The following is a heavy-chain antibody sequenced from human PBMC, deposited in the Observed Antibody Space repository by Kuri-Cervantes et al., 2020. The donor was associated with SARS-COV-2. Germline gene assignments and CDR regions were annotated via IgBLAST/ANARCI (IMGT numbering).Heavy chain of an antibody. D-gene: IGHD3-10*01. Sequence: GESLKISCAASGFTFSSYAMSWVRQAPGKGLGWVAVIWYDGSNKYYADSVKGRFTISRDNSKNTLYLQMNSLRAEDTAVYYCARDLRYYGSGSWDYMDVWGKGTTVTVSS. J-gene: IGHJ6*03. CDR1: GFTFSSYA. CDR2: IWYDGSNK. V-gene: IGHV3-33*08. CDR3: ARDLRYYGSGSWDYMDV.